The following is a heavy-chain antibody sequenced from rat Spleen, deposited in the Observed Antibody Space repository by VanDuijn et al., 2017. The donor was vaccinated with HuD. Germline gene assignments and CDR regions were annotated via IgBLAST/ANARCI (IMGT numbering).Heavy chain of an antibody. CDR2: INIAGST. Sequence: EVQLQESGPGLVKPSQSLSLTCSVTGYSITSSYRWNWIRKFPGNKLEWMGYINIAGSTNYNPSLKSRISITRDTSKNQFFLQVNSVITEDTATYYCATLGLAYYFDYWGQGVMVTVSS. CDR1: GYSITSSYR. J-gene: IGHJ2*01. CDR3: ATLGLAYYFDY. V-gene: IGHV3-3*01. D-gene: IGHD4-2*01.